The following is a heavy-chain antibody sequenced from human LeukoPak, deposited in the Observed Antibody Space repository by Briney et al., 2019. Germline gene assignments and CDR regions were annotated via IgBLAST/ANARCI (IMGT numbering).Heavy chain of an antibody. CDR3: AAVLLWFGEFDP. V-gene: IGHV3-53*05. CDR2: IYSGGST. D-gene: IGHD3-10*01. J-gene: IGHJ5*02. Sequence: GGSLRLSCAASGFTVSSNYMSWVRQAPGKGLEWVSIIYSGGSTFYADSVKGRFTITRDNSKNTLYLQMNSLRAEDTAVYYCAAVLLWFGEFDPWGQGTLVTVSS. CDR1: GFTVSSNY.